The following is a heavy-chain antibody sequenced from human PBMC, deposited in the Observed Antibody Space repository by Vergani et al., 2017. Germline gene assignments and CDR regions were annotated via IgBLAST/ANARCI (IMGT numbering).Heavy chain of an antibody. CDR2: INHSGST. CDR1: GGSFSGYY. J-gene: IGHJ2*01. D-gene: IGHD6-6*01. CDR3: ARGQEYSSWGWFFDL. Sequence: QVQLQQWGAGLLKPSETLSLTCAVYGGSFSGYYWSWIRQPPGKGLEWIGEINHSGSTNYNPSLKSRVTISVDTSKNQFSLKLSSVTAADMAVYYCARGQEYSSWGWFFDLWGRGTLVTVSS. V-gene: IGHV4-34*01.